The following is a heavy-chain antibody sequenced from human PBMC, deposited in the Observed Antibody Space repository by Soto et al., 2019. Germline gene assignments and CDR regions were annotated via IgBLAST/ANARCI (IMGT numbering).Heavy chain of an antibody. J-gene: IGHJ4*02. V-gene: IGHV3-15*01. Sequence: GGSPRLSCAASGFTFSNAWMSWVRQAPGKGLEWIGRIKTNSDGGTVDYASPVKGRFTISRDDSKSMLYLDLNSLKTEDTGVYFCATVYCATTSCYAPFDYWGKGTLVTVSS. CDR3: ATVYCATTSCYAPFDY. D-gene: IGHD2-2*01. CDR2: IKTNSDGGTV. CDR1: GFTFSNAW.